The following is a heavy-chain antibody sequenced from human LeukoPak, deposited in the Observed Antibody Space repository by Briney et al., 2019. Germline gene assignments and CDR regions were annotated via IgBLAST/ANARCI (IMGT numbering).Heavy chain of an antibody. Sequence: ASVKVSCKASGYTFTGYYMHWVRQAPGQRLEWMGWINPNSGGTNYAQKFQGRVTMTRDTSISTAYMELSRLRSDDTAVYYCARGPAFWELLFDYWGQGTLVTVSS. CDR1: GYTFTGYY. CDR3: ARGPAFWELLFDY. D-gene: IGHD1-26*01. V-gene: IGHV1-2*02. CDR2: INPNSGGT. J-gene: IGHJ4*02.